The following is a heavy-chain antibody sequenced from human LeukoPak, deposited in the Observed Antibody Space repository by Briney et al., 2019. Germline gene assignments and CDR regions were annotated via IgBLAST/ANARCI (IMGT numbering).Heavy chain of an antibody. CDR2: INPNSGGT. D-gene: IGHD3-3*01. Sequence: GASVKVSCKASGYTFTGYYMHWVRQAPGQGLEWMGRINPNSGGTNYAQKLQGRVTMTRDTSISTAYMELSRLRSDDTAVYYCARVERITIFGVATLSWFDPWGQGTLVTVSP. CDR1: GYTFTGYY. V-gene: IGHV1-2*06. J-gene: IGHJ5*02. CDR3: ARVERITIFGVATLSWFDP.